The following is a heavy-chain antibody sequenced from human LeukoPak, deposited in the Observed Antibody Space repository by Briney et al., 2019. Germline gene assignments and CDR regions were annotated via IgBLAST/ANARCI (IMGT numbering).Heavy chain of an antibody. J-gene: IGHJ6*03. Sequence: ASVKVSCKVSGYTLTELSMHWVRQAPGKGLEWMGGFDPEDGETIYAQKFRGRVTMTEDTSTDTAYMELSSLRSEDTAVYYCATGPYSSSYYYYYYMDVWGKGTTVTVSS. V-gene: IGHV1-24*01. CDR2: FDPEDGET. D-gene: IGHD6-6*01. CDR1: GYTLTELS. CDR3: ATGPYSSSYYYYYYMDV.